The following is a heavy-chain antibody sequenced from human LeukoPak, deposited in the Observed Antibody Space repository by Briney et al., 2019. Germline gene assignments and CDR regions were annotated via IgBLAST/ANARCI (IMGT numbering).Heavy chain of an antibody. CDR1: GGSFSGYY. CDR3: ARAVGLPPPYMDV. V-gene: IGHV4-34*01. D-gene: IGHD4-23*01. Sequence: SETLSLTCAVYGGSFSGYYWSWIRQPPGKGLEWIGEINHSGSTNYNPSLKSRVTISVDTSKNQFSLKLSSVTAAATAGYYCARAVGLPPPYMDVWGKGTTVTISS. J-gene: IGHJ6*03. CDR2: INHSGST.